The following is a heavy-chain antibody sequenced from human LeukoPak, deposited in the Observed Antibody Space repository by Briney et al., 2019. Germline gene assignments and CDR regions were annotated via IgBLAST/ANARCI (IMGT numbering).Heavy chain of an antibody. V-gene: IGHV3-53*05. CDR3: AKGVGSTGSYFDY. CDR1: GFTVSSNY. CDR2: IYSGGST. Sequence: GGSLRLSCAASGFTVSSNYMSWVRQAPGKGLEWVSVIYSGGSTYYADSVKGRFTISRDNSKNTLYLQMNSLRPEDTAVYYCAKGVGSTGSYFDYWGQGTLVTVSS. D-gene: IGHD1-26*01. J-gene: IGHJ4*02.